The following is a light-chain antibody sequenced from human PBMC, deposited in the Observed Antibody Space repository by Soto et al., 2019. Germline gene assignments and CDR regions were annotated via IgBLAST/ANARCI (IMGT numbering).Light chain of an antibody. CDR2: GAS. CDR3: QQYGALPPT. J-gene: IGKJ4*01. Sequence: EIVLTQFPGALSLSPGERVTLSCRASQTVSNTYLAWYQQKSGQAPKFLIYGASNRATGIPDRFSGSGSGTYFTLTISRLEPEDFAVYYFQQYGALPPTFGGGTKVEIK. V-gene: IGKV3-20*01. CDR1: QTVSNTY.